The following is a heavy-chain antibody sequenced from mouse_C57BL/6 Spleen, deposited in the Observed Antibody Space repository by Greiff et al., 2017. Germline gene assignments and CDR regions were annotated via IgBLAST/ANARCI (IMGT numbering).Heavy chain of an antibody. CDR3: ARDGDYCVSSYKDWYFDV. Sequence: VQLVESGAELVRPGASVTLSCKASGYTFTDYEMHWVKQTPVHGLEWIGAIDPETGGTAYNQKFKGKAILTADKSSSTAYIELRSLTSEDSAVYYWARDGDYCVSSYKDWYFDVWGTGTTLTVSS. CDR1: GYTFTDYE. J-gene: IGHJ1*03. D-gene: IGHD1-1*01. V-gene: IGHV1-15*01. CDR2: IDPETGGT.